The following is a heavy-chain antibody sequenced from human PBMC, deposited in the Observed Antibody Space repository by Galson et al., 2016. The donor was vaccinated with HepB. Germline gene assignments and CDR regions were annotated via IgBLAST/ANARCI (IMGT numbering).Heavy chain of an antibody. J-gene: IGHJ4*02. Sequence: QSGAEVKKPGESLTISCQGSGYSFTTYWINWVRQMPGKGLEWMGRIDPGDSDTRYSPSLQGQVTISADKSISTAYLQWSSLKASDTAMYYCARSGLGYCTDGSCFIDYWGQGTLVTVSS. CDR1: GYSFTTYW. V-gene: IGHV5-51*01. CDR2: IDPGDSDT. D-gene: IGHD2-15*01. CDR3: ARSGLGYCTDGSCFIDY.